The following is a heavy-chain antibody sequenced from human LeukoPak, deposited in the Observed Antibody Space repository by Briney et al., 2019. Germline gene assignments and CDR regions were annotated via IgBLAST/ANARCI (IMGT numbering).Heavy chain of an antibody. CDR1: GYTFTNFA. V-gene: IGHV1-8*02. J-gene: IGHJ4*02. CDR2: MNPNSGNT. D-gene: IGHD4-17*01. CDR3: ARQRRGDYDY. Sequence: ASVKVSCKASGYTFTNFAISWVRQATGQGLEWMGWMNPNSGNTGYAQKFQGRVTMTRNTSISTAYMELSSLRSEDTAVYYCARQRRGDYDYWGQGTLVTVSS.